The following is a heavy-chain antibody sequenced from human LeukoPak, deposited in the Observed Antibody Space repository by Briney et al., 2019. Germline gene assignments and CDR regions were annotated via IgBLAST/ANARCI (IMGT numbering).Heavy chain of an antibody. D-gene: IGHD3-10*01. CDR1: GFPFSSYA. Sequence: GSLRLSCAASGFPFSSYAMNWVRPAPGKGLGWVSAISGRGGSTYYADSVKGRFTISRDNSKNTLYLQMNSLRAEDTAVYYCAKDQYGSGSQAWCFDLWGRGTLVTVSS. CDR3: AKDQYGSGSQAWCFDL. J-gene: IGHJ2*01. CDR2: ISGRGGST. V-gene: IGHV3-23*01.